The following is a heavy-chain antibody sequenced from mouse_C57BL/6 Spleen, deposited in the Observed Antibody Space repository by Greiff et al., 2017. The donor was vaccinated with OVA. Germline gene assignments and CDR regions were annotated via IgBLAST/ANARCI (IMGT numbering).Heavy chain of an antibody. CDR2: IDPSDSYT. J-gene: IGHJ2*01. D-gene: IGHD1-1*01. Sequence: QVHVKQPGAELVMPGASVKLSCKASGYTFTSYWMHWVKQRPGQGLEWIGEIDPSDSYTNYNQKFKGKSTLTVDKSSSTAYMQLSSLTSEDSAVYYCARKGTTVEDYFDYWGQGTTLTVSS. CDR3: ARKGTTVEDYFDY. CDR1: GYTFTSYW. V-gene: IGHV1-69*01.